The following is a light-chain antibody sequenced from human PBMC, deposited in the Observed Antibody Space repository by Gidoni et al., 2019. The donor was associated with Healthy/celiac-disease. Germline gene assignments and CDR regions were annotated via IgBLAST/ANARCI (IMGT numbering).Light chain of an antibody. CDR2: GAS. CDR1: QSVSSSY. Sequence: IVLTQSPGTLSLSPGERATLPCRASQSVSSSYLAWYQQKPGQAPRLLIYGASSRATGIPDRFSGSGSGTDFTLTISRLEPEDFAVYYCQQHGSSPITFGQGTRLEIK. J-gene: IGKJ5*01. CDR3: QQHGSSPIT. V-gene: IGKV3-20*01.